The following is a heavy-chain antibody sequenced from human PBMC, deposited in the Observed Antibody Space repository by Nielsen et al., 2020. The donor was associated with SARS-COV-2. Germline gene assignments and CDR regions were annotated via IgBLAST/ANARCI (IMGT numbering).Heavy chain of an antibody. V-gene: IGHV1-18*01. J-gene: IGHJ4*02. D-gene: IGHD3-22*01. CDR2: ISAYNGNT. CDR1: GYTFTSYG. CDR3: ARTTYYYDSSGLASFDY. Sequence: ASVKVSCKASGYTFTSYGISWVRQAPGQGLEWMGWISAYNGNTNYAQKLQGRVTMTTDTSTSTAYMELRSLRSDDTAVYYCARTTYYYDSSGLASFDYRGQGTLVTVSS.